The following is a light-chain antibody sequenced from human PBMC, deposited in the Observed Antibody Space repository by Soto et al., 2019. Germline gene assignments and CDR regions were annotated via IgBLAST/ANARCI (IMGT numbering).Light chain of an antibody. CDR2: ANN. CDR1: NSDIGAGYD. J-gene: IGLJ1*01. Sequence: QPVLTQRPSVSGAPGQRVTISCTGSNSDIGAGYDVHWYQQLPGTAPKLVIYANNNRPSGVPDRFSASKSGTSASLAITGLQADDEADYYCQSYDSSLRGVFGTGTKLTVL. CDR3: QSYDSSLRGV. V-gene: IGLV1-40*01.